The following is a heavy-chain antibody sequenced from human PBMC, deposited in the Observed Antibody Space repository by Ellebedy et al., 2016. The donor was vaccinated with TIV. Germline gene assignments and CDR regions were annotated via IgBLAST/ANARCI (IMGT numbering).Heavy chain of an antibody. J-gene: IGHJ6*02. CDR1: GGSISYYY. CDR2: LYYSGST. D-gene: IGHD3/OR15-3a*01. V-gene: IGHV4-59*01. CDR3: ARTDLRYGMDV. Sequence: SETLSLXXTVSGGSISYYYWNWLRQPPGKGLEWIGYLYYSGSTTYNPSLKSRVTISVDTSKNQFSLKLSSVTAADTAVYYCARTDLRYGMDVWGQGTTVTVSS.